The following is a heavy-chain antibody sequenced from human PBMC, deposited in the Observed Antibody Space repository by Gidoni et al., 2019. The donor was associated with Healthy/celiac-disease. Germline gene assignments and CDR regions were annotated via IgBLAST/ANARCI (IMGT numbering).Heavy chain of an antibody. CDR2: ISYEGSNK. Sequence: QVQLVESGGGVVQPGRSLRPSCAASGFTFSSYGMHWVRQAPGKGLEWVAVISYEGSNKYYADSVKGRFTISRDNSKNTLYLQMNSLRAEDTAVYYCAKEPQGSGYYGYYFDYWGQGTLVTVSS. CDR1: GFTFSSYG. CDR3: AKEPQGSGYYGYYFDY. V-gene: IGHV3-30*18. D-gene: IGHD3-22*01. J-gene: IGHJ4*02.